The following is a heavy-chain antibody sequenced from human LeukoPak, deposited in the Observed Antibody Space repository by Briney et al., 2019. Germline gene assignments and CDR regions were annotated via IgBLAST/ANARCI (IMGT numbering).Heavy chain of an antibody. CDR3: ARTGAEYYFDY. Sequence: SETLSLTCTVSGDSISSYYWSWIRQPPGKGLEWIGETNHSGSTNYNPSLKSRVTISVDTPKNQFSLKLSSVTAADTAVYYCARTGAEYYFDYWGQGTLVTVSS. CDR2: TNHSGST. V-gene: IGHV4-34*01. J-gene: IGHJ4*02. D-gene: IGHD1-26*01. CDR1: GDSISSYY.